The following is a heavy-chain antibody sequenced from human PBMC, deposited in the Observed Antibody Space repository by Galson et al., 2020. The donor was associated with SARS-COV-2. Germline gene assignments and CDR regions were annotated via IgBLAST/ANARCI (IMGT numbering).Heavy chain of an antibody. V-gene: IGHV3-64*02. CDR3: GRGRQYCGPSSCLQYFDL. CDR2: LNDNGGTT. D-gene: IGHD2-21*01. J-gene: IGHJ2*01. CDR1: GFSFSGYA. Sequence: PGGSLRLSCAASGFSFSGYAMHWVRQAPGKGLEYVSGLNDNGGTTYYADSVKGRFIVSRDNSRNTLYLQMGSLRAEDVAVYYCGRGRQYCGPSSCLQYFDLWGRGTLVTVSS.